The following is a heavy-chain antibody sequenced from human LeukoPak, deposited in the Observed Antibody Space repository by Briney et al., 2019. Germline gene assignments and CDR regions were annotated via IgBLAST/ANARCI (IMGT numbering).Heavy chain of an antibody. J-gene: IGHJ4*02. CDR3: ARRAGAYSHPYDY. CDR1: GGSISSYY. V-gene: IGHV3-53*01. Sequence: PSETLSLTCTVSGGSISSYYWSWVRQAPGKGLEWVSFIYSDNTHYSDSVKGRFTISRDNSKNTLYLQVNSLRAEDTAVYYCARRAGAYSHPYDYWGQGTLVTVSS. CDR2: IYSDNT. D-gene: IGHD4/OR15-4a*01.